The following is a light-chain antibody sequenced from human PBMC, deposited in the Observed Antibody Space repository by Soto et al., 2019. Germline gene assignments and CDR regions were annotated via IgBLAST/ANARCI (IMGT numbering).Light chain of an antibody. V-gene: IGLV1-51*01. Sequence: QSVLTQPPSVSASPGQKVTISCSGSSSNVGNNDVTWYQQLPGTAPKLLIYDNNKRPSGIPDRFSGSKSGTSATLGITGLQTGDEDDYYCGTWFSSLSARIFGGGTKLTVL. CDR2: DNN. CDR1: SSNVGNND. J-gene: IGLJ2*01. CDR3: GTWFSSLSARI.